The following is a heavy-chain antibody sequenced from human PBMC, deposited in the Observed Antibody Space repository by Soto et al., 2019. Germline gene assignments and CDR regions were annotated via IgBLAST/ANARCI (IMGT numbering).Heavy chain of an antibody. Sequence: ASVKVSCKASGYTFTSYGISWVRQAPGQGLEWMGWISAYNGNTSYAQKLQGRVTMTTDTSTSTAYMELRSLRSDDTAVYYCARAGAFLEWLLLNWFDPWGQGTLVTVSS. CDR1: GYTFTSYG. D-gene: IGHD3-3*02. CDR2: ISAYNGNT. J-gene: IGHJ5*02. V-gene: IGHV1-18*01. CDR3: ARAGAFLEWLLLNWFDP.